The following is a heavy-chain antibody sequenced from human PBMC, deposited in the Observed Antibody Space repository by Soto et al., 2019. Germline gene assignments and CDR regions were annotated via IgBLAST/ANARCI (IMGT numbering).Heavy chain of an antibody. Sequence: QITLKESGPTLVKPTQTLTLTCTFSAFSLSTGGVGVGWIRQPPGKALEWLALIYWDDDKRYSPSLRSRLTITKDTSKKQVLLSMTYMHPVDTATYYCIQSRSGGYCLKSYAAYSYYCMDVWGQGTTVTVSS. D-gene: IGHD6-25*01. CDR3: IQSRSGGYCLKSYAAYSYYCMDV. CDR2: IYWDDDK. J-gene: IGHJ6*02. CDR1: AFSLSTGGVG. V-gene: IGHV2-5*02.